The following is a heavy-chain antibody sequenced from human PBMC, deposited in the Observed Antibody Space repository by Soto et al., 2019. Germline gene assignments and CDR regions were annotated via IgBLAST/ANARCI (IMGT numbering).Heavy chain of an antibody. D-gene: IGHD4-17*01. Sequence: SETLSLTCAVYGGSFSGYYWSWIRQPPGKGLEWIGEINHSGSTNYNPSLKSRVTISVDTSKNQFSLKLSSVTAADTAVYYCARPDGDYVAHWFDPWGQGTLVTVSS. CDR1: GGSFSGYY. CDR2: INHSGST. J-gene: IGHJ5*02. CDR3: ARPDGDYVAHWFDP. V-gene: IGHV4-34*01.